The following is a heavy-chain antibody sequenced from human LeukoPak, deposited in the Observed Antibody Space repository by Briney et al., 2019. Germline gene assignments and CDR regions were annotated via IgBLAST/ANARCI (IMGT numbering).Heavy chain of an antibody. J-gene: IGHJ5*02. D-gene: IGHD3-10*01. Sequence: SETLSLTCTVSGYSISSGYYWSWIRQHPGKGLEWIGYIYYSGSTYYNPSLKSRVTISVDTSKNQFSLKLSSVTAADTAVYYCARTYGSGSHEPGPWGQGTLVTVSS. V-gene: IGHV4-31*03. CDR2: IYYSGST. CDR3: ARTYGSGSHEPGP. CDR1: GYSISSGYY.